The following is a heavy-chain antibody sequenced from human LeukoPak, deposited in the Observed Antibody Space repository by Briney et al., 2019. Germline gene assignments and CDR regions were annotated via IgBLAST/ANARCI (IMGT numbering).Heavy chain of an antibody. J-gene: IGHJ4*02. CDR2: INHSGST. CDR3: ASGYSYGLVDY. Sequence: SETLSLTCAVYGGSFSGYYRSWIRQPPGKGLEWIGEINHSGSTNYNPSLKSRVTISVDTSKNQFSLKLSSVTAADTAVYYCASGYSYGLVDYWGQGTLVTVSS. CDR1: GGSFSGYY. V-gene: IGHV4-34*01. D-gene: IGHD5-18*01.